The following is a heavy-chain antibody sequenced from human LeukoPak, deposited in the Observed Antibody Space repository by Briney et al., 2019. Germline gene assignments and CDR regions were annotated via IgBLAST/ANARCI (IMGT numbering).Heavy chain of an antibody. Sequence: ASVKVSCKASGYTFTGYYMHWVRQAPGQGLEWMGWINPNSGGTNYAQKFQGRVTTTRDTSISTAYMELSRLRSDDTAVYYCATRYCSSTSCYAESFQHWGQGTLVTVSS. J-gene: IGHJ1*01. CDR2: INPNSGGT. D-gene: IGHD2-2*01. CDR1: GYTFTGYY. CDR3: ATRYCSSTSCYAESFQH. V-gene: IGHV1-2*02.